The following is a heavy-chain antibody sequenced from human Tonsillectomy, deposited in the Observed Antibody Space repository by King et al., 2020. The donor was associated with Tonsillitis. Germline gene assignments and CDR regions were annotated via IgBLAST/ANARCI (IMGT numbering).Heavy chain of an antibody. CDR1: GYSISSGYY. J-gene: IGHJ5*02. CDR3: ARDLQTYYGSGSYYGVDP. Sequence: QLQESGPGLVKPSETLSITCAVSGYSISSGYYWGWTRQPPGRGLECLGCIYHSGSTYYNPSLRSIVTLSGDTSKNQFSLKLSSVTAADTAVYYCARDLQTYYGSGSYYGVDPWGQGTLVTVSS. V-gene: IGHV4-38-2*02. D-gene: IGHD3-10*01. CDR2: IYHSGST.